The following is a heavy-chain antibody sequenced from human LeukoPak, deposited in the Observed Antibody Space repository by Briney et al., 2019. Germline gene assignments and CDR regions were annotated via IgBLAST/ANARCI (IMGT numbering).Heavy chain of an antibody. CDR2: IYTSGST. V-gene: IGHV4-61*02. CDR3: ARLYGSGTSDDC. CDR1: GGSISGASYY. J-gene: IGHJ4*02. D-gene: IGHD3-10*01. Sequence: SQTLSLTCTVSGGSISGASYYWSWIRQPAGKGLEWIGRIYTSGSTSYNPSLKSRVTISLDTSKNQFSLKLSPVTAADTAIYYCARLYGSGTSDDCWGQGTLVTVSS.